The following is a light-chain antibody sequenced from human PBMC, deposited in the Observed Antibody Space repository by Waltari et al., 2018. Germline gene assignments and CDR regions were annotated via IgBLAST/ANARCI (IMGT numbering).Light chain of an antibody. J-gene: IGKJ4*01. CDR3: QQYGTPLT. CDR2: DTS. V-gene: IGKV3-20*01. Sequence: EIVLTQSPGTLSLSPGDRATLSCRASHNVKSNELAGYQQKPGQAPRLLIYDTSSRATGVPDRFSGSGSGTDIILTISRLEAEDFVLYYCQQYGTPLTFGGGTKVEIK. CDR1: HNVKSNE.